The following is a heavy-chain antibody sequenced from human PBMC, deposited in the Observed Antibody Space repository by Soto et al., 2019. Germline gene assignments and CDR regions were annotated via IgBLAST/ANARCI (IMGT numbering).Heavy chain of an antibody. Sequence: LRLSCAGSGFTFRWFGMNWVRQAPGKGLEWVARISNDGSNEYYVDSVKGRFTISRDNPKNTLYLQMDSLRAEDTAVYYCAKGEVRGIIPSYFDYWGLGTLVTVSS. CDR1: GFTFRWFG. V-gene: IGHV3-30*18. J-gene: IGHJ4*02. CDR3: AKGEVRGIIPSYFDY. CDR2: ISNDGSNE. D-gene: IGHD3-10*01.